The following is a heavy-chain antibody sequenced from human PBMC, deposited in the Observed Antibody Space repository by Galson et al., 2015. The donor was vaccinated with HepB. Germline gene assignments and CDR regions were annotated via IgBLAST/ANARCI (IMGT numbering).Heavy chain of an antibody. CDR2: ISAYNGNT. D-gene: IGHD6-6*01. J-gene: IGHJ6*02. Sequence: QSGAEVKKPGASVKVSCKASGYTFTSYGISWVRQAPGQGLEWMGWISAYNGNTNYAQKLQGRVTMTTDTSTSTAYMELRSLRSDDTAVYYCARDHARDSSSPDYYYGMDVWGQGTTVTVSS. V-gene: IGHV1-18*04. CDR1: GYTFTSYG. CDR3: ARDHARDSSSPDYYYGMDV.